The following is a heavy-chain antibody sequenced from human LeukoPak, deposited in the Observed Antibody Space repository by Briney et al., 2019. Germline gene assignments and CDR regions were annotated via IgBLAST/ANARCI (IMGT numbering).Heavy chain of an antibody. CDR3: AKVERYGGGFDY. D-gene: IGHD1-26*01. Sequence: GGSLRLSCAASGFTFSSYAMSWVRQAPGKGLEWVSVISGSGGSTYYADSVKGRFTISRDNSKNTLYLQMNSLRAEDTAVYYCAKVERYGGGFDYWGQGTLVTVSS. J-gene: IGHJ4*02. CDR1: GFTFSSYA. V-gene: IGHV3-23*01. CDR2: ISGSGGST.